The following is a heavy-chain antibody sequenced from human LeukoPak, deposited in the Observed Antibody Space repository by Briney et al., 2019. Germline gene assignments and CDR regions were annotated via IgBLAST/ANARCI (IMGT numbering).Heavy chain of an antibody. CDR3: AATSVYYDFWSGYSGHYYYMDV. V-gene: IGHV1-58*02. J-gene: IGHJ6*03. CDR1: GFTFTSSA. Sequence: ASVKVSCKASGFTFTSSAMQWVRQARGQRLEWIGWIVVGSGNTNYAQKFQERVTITRDMSTSTAYMELSSLRSEDTAVHYCAATSVYYDFWSGYSGHYYYMDVWGKGTTVTVSS. CDR2: IVVGSGNT. D-gene: IGHD3-3*01.